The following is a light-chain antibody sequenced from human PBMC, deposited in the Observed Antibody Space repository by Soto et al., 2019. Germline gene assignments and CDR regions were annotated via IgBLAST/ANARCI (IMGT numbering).Light chain of an antibody. CDR3: CSYAGSSTFHVV. J-gene: IGLJ2*01. CDR2: EGS. Sequence: QSALTQPASVSGSPGQSITISCTGTSSDVGSYNLVSWYQQHPGKAPKLMIYEGSKRPSGVSNRFSGSKSGNTASLTISGLQSEDEADYYCCSYAGSSTFHVVFGGGTQVTVL. V-gene: IGLV2-23*01. CDR1: SSDVGSYNL.